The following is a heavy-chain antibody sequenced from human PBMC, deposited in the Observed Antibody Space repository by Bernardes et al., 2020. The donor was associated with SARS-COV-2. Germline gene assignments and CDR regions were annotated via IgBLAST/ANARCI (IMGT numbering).Heavy chain of an antibody. D-gene: IGHD3-22*01. V-gene: IGHV1-18*01. CDR3: ARDTHYYDSSGHLGVIYYYYGMDV. Sequence: ASVKVSCKASGYNFTSYGISWVRQAPGQGLEWMGWISAYNGNTNYAQKLQGRVTMTTDTSTSTAYMELESLGSDDTAVYYCARDTHYYDSSGHLGVIYYYYGMDVWGQGTTVTVSS. CDR1: GYNFTSYG. CDR2: ISAYNGNT. J-gene: IGHJ6*02.